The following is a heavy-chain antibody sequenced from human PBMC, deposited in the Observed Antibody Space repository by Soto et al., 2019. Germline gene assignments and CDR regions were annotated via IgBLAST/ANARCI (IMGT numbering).Heavy chain of an antibody. CDR1: GGSISSSSYY. CDR2: IYYSGST. CDR3: ARLFSDYGDYYFDS. D-gene: IGHD4-17*01. V-gene: IGHV4-39*01. J-gene: IGHJ4*02. Sequence: PSETLSLTCTVSGGSISSSSYYWGWIRQPPGKGLEWIASIYYSGSTYYNPSLKSRVTISVDTSKNQFSLKLNSVTAADTAVYYCARLFSDYGDYYFDSRCQRTLVTVSS.